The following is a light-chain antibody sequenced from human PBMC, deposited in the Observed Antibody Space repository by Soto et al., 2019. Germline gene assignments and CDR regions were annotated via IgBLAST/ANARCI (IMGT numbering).Light chain of an antibody. CDR1: QYVGTR. V-gene: IGKV3-11*01. Sequence: EIVLTQSPATLSSSPGETATLSCRASQYVGTRLAWYQHKPGQAPRLLIYYTSNRATGIPARFSGSGSGTDFTLSISSRASEDFDIYYCSQRQSWARTFGQGTKVEIK. CDR2: YTS. J-gene: IGKJ1*01. CDR3: SQRQSWART.